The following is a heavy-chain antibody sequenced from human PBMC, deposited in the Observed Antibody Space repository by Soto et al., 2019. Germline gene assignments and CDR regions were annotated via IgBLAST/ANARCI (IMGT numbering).Heavy chain of an antibody. CDR3: TTDPPAYYDILTGYYNVDY. V-gene: IGHV3-15*01. CDR2: IKSKTDGGTT. CDR1: GFTFSNAW. D-gene: IGHD3-9*01. Sequence: GGSLRLSCAASGFTFSNAWMSWVRQAPGKGLEWVGRIKSKTDGGTTDYAAPVKGRFTISRDDSKNTLYLQMNSLKTEDTAVYYCTTDPPAYYDILTGYYNVDYWGQGTLVTVSS. J-gene: IGHJ4*02.